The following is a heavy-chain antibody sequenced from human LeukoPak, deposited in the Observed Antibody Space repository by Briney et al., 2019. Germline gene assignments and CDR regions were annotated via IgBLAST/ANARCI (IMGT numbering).Heavy chain of an antibody. D-gene: IGHD3-9*01. Sequence: SGALSLTCTVSGGSISSSNSYWGWIRQPPGKGLDWIGGLYYSARTYYNPSLKSRVTISEDTSKNQFSLKLRSVTAADTAVYYCARGDYDILTGRYYFDYWGQGTLVTVSS. CDR1: GGSISSSNSY. V-gene: IGHV4-39*01. J-gene: IGHJ4*02. CDR2: LYYSART. CDR3: ARGDYDILTGRYYFDY.